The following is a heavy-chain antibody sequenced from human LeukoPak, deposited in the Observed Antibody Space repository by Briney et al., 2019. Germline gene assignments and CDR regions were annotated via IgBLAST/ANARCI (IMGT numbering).Heavy chain of an antibody. V-gene: IGHV3-23*01. Sequence: PGGSLRLSCAASGFTFSSYAMSWVRQAPGKGLEWVSAISGSGGSTYYADSVKGRFTISRDNSKNTLYLQMNSLRAEDTAVYYCTAGEFEAEYYYYGMDVWGQGTTVTVSS. D-gene: IGHD3-10*01. CDR2: ISGSGGST. CDR3: TAGEFEAEYYYYGMDV. J-gene: IGHJ6*02. CDR1: GFTFSSYA.